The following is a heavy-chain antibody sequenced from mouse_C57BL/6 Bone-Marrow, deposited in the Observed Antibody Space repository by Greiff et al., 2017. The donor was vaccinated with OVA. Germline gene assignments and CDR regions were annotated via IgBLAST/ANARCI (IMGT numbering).Heavy chain of an antibody. CDR3: TRGGGNYRGYFDY. V-gene: IGHV1-15*01. J-gene: IGHJ2*01. CDR2: IDPETGGT. CDR1: GYTFTDYE. D-gene: IGHD2-1*01. Sequence: QVQLQQSGAELVRPGASVTLSCKASGYTFTDYEMHWVKQTPVHGLEWIGAIDPETGGTAYNQKFKGKAILTADKSSSTAYMELRSLTSEDSAVYYCTRGGGNYRGYFDYWGQGTTLTVSS.